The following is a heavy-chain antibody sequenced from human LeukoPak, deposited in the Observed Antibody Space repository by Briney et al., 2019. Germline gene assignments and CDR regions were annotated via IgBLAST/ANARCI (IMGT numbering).Heavy chain of an antibody. D-gene: IGHD4-23*01. CDR3: ARATFPGGNEDSETLDY. CDR1: GGSINGHY. J-gene: IGHJ4*02. Sequence: SETLSLTCTVSGGSINGHYGIWIRQPPGKGLEWVGYVYSDGGTNYNPSLKIRATISVDTYKDQFYLNLGSVTTADTALYYRARATFPGGNEDSETLDYWGQGNLVTVSS. CDR2: VYSDGGT. V-gene: IGHV4-59*11.